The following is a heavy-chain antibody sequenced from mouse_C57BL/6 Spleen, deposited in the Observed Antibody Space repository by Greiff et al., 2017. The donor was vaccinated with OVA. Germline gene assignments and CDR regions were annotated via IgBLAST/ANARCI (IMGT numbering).Heavy chain of an antibody. D-gene: IGHD2-3*01. J-gene: IGHJ4*01. V-gene: IGHV5-4*03. CDR1: GFTFSSYA. Sequence: EVKLVESGGGLVKPGGSLKLSCAASGFTFSSYAMSWVRQTPEKRLEWVATISDGGSYTYYPDNVKGRFTISRDNAKNNLYLQMSHLKSEDTAMYYCARRGPYDGYPMDYWGQGTSVTVSS. CDR2: ISDGGSYT. CDR3: ARRGPYDGYPMDY.